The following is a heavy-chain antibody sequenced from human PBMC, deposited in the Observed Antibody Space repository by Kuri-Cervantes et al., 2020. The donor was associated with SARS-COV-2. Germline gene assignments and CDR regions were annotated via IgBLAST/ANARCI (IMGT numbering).Heavy chain of an antibody. D-gene: IGHD3-22*01. V-gene: IGHV1-2*04. J-gene: IGHJ3*02. CDR3: ARSTPLRRLVVISEGGAFDI. Sequence: DSVKVSCKASGYTLTGYYMHWVRQAPGHGLEWMGWINPNSGGTNYAQKFQGWVTMTRDTSISTVYMELSRLRCDDTAVYYCARSTPLRRLVVISEGGAFDIWGQGTMVTVSS. CDR1: GYTLTGYY. CDR2: INPNSGGT.